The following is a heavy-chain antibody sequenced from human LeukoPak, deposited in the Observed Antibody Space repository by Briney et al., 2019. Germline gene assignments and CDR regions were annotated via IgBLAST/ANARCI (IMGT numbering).Heavy chain of an antibody. J-gene: IGHJ3*02. CDR3: ARDNAAVAGGDAFDI. V-gene: IGHV3-21*01. CDR1: GFTFSSYT. D-gene: IGHD6-19*01. Sequence: GGSLRLSCAASGFTFSSYTMNWVRQAPGKGLEWVSSISSSSSHIYYADSVKGRFTISRDNAKNSLYLQMNSLRAEDTAVYYCARDNAAVAGGDAFDIWGQGTMVTVSS. CDR2: ISSSSSHI.